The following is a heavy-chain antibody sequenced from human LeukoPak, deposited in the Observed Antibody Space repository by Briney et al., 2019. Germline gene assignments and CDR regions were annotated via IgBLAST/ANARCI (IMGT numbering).Heavy chain of an antibody. D-gene: IGHD6-13*01. J-gene: IGHJ4*02. V-gene: IGHV3-74*01. CDR1: GFTFSNYW. CDR3: ASGGDTSNWYPGYFDY. CDR2: IKSDGSST. Sequence: GGSLRLSCAASGFTFSNYWMHGVRQAPGKGPVWVSRIKSDGSSTRFADSVQGRFTISRDNGKNTVYLQMNSLRAEDTAVYYYASGGDTSNWYPGYFDYWGQGALVTVSS.